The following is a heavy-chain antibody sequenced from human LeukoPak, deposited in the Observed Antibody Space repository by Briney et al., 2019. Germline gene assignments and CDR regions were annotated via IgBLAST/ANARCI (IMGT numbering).Heavy chain of an antibody. CDR2: IYHSGST. V-gene: IGHV4-30-2*01. Sequence: PSETLSLTCAVSGGSISSGGYSWSWIRQPPGKGLEWIGYIYHSGSTYYNPSLKSRVTISVDRSKNQFSLKLSSVTAADTAVYYCARAVCPRLWGYFDYWGQGTLVTVS. CDR1: GGSISSGGYS. D-gene: IGHD3-16*01. J-gene: IGHJ4*02. CDR3: ARAVCPRLWGYFDY.